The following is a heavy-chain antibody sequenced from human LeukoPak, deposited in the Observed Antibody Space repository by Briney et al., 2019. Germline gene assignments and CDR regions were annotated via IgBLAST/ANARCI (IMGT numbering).Heavy chain of an antibody. CDR3: ARGGVVVTAVRFGY. Sequence: GSLRLSCAASGFTFSDYYMSWIRQPPGKGLEWIGSIYYSGSTYYNSSLRSRLTISVDRSKNQFSLRLSSVTAADTAMYYCARGGVVVTAVRFGYWGQGTLVTVAS. V-gene: IGHV4-38-2*01. J-gene: IGHJ4*02. D-gene: IGHD2-21*02. CDR1: GFTFSDYY. CDR2: IYYSGST.